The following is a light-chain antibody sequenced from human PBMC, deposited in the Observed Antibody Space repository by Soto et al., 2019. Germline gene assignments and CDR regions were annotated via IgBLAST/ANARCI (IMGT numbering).Light chain of an antibody. Sequence: IVMTQSPATLSFPPGGRATLSCRASQSISGALAGYQQKPGQAPRLLIYGASTRASGIPARFSGSGSGTEFTLTISSLQSEDAAIYYCQQYYTRSPWTFGQGTKVDI. CDR1: QSISGA. CDR2: GAS. V-gene: IGKV3D-15*01. J-gene: IGKJ1*01. CDR3: QQYYTRSPWT.